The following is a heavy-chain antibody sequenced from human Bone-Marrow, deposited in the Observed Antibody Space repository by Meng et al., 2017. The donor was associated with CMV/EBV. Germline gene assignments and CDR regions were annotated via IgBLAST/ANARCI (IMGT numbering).Heavy chain of an antibody. CDR3: AKMMGRGYSSRPG. J-gene: IGHJ4*02. CDR2: IYSGGSST. Sequence: GGSLRLSCAASGFTFSSYAMSWVRQAPGKGLEWVSIIYSGGSSTYYADSVKGRFTISRDNSKNTLYLQMNSLRAEDTAVYYCAKMMGRGYSSRPGWGQGTLVTVSS. CDR1: GFTFSSYA. V-gene: IGHV3-23*03. D-gene: IGHD6-13*01.